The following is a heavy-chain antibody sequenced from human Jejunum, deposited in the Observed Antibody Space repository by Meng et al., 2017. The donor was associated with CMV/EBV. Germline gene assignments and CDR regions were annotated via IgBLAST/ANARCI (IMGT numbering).Heavy chain of an antibody. D-gene: IGHD3-22*01. CDR2: ISRNGGDT. Sequence: FSSFDMHWVRQAPGKGLEYVSVISRNGGDTYYADSVKGRFTVSRDNSKNTLYLEMGSLRDEDTAMYFCVGVRTFNYDSSGHSLDYWGQGTLVTVSS. V-gene: IGHV3-64*02. CDR1: FSSFD. CDR3: VGVRTFNYDSSGHSLDY. J-gene: IGHJ4*02.